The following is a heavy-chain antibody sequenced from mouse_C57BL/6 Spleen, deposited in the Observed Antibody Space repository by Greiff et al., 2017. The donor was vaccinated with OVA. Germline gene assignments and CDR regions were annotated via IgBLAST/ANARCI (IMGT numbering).Heavy chain of an antibody. J-gene: IGHJ1*03. CDR2: ISYDGSN. D-gene: IGHD1-1*01. V-gene: IGHV3-6*01. CDR3: ARDREENGSGA. CDR1: GYSITSGYY. Sequence: EVKLEESGPGLVKPSQSLSLTCSVTGYSITSGYYWNWIRQFPGNKLEWMGYISYDGSNNYNPSLKNRISITRDTSKNQFFLKLNSVTTEDTATYYCARDREENGSGAWGTGTTVTVSS.